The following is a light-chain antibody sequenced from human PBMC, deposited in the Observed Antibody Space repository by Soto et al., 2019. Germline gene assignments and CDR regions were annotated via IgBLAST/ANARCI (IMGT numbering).Light chain of an antibody. CDR3: GTWESYLSVGV. CDR1: GSNIGSNS. CDR2: DNN. V-gene: IGLV1-51*01. J-gene: IGLJ2*01. Sequence: QSVLTQPPSVSAAPGQTVTISCSGSGSNIGSNSVSWYQQVPGTAPKLLLYDNNKRPPGIPDRFFGSKSGTSATLGIAGLQTADEADYYCGTWESYLSVGVFGGGTKLTVL.